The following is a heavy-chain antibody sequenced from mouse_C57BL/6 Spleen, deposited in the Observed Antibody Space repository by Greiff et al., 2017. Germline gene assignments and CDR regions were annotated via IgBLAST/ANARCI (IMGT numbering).Heavy chain of an antibody. CDR3: TRLALDY. V-gene: IGHV1-15*01. J-gene: IGHJ2*01. Sequence: VQRVESGAELVRPGASVTLSCKASGYTFTDYEMHWVKQTPVHGLEWIGAIDPETGGTAYNQKFKGKAILTADKSSSTAYMELRSLTSEDSAVYYCTRLALDYWGQGTTLTVSS. CDR2: IDPETGGT. CDR1: GYTFTDYE. D-gene: IGHD6-1*01.